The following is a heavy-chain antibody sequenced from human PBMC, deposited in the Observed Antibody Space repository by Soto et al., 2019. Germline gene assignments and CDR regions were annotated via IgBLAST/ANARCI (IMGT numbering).Heavy chain of an antibody. V-gene: IGHV3-73*01. CDR1: GFVFKDSS. CDR2: IRARAYNYAP. J-gene: IGHJ4*02. Sequence: EVLLVESGGGVVQPGGSLKLSCAASGFVFKDSSINWVRQASGKGLEWVGRIRARAYNYAPAYTASVKGRFTVSRDDSNNTAYLQMDSLKTEDTAIYYCTRLISAAQDYWGQGTLVTVSS. D-gene: IGHD3-10*01. CDR3: TRLISAAQDY.